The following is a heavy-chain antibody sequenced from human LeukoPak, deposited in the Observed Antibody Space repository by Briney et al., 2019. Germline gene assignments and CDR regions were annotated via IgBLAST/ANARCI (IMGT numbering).Heavy chain of an antibody. J-gene: IGHJ6*02. V-gene: IGHV3-30-3*01. CDR3: ARGVVRYGSGIIYYYYGMDV. Sequence: GGSLRLSCAASGFTFSSYAMHWVRQAPGKGLEWVAVISYDGSNKYYADSVKGRFTISRDNSKNTLYLQMNSLRAEDTAVYYCARGVVRYGSGIIYYYYGMDVWGQGTTVTVSS. CDR2: ISYDGSNK. D-gene: IGHD3-10*01. CDR1: GFTFSSYA.